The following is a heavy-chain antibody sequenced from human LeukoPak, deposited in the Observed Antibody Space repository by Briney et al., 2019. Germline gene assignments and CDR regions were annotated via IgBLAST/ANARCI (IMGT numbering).Heavy chain of an antibody. CDR2: INPNSGGT. Sequence: ASVKVSCKASGYSFTDYYMHWVRQAPGQGLEWMGWINPNSGGTNYAQKFQGRVTMTRDTSISTAYMELSRLRSDDTAVYYCAGGVSPIDAFDIWGQGTMVTVSS. CDR3: AGGVSPIDAFDI. J-gene: IGHJ3*02. V-gene: IGHV1-2*02. CDR1: GYSFTDYY. D-gene: IGHD1-26*01.